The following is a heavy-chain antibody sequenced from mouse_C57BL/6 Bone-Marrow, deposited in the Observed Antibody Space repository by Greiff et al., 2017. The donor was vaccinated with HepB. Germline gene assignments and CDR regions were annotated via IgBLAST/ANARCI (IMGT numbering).Heavy chain of an antibody. J-gene: IGHJ2*01. CDR1: GYTFTSYT. CDR2: INPSSGYT. Sequence: VQLQQSGAELARPGASVKMPCKASGYTFTSYTMHWVKQRPGQGLEWIGYINPSSGYTKYNQKFKGKATLTADKSSSTAYMQLSSLTSEDSAVYYCAFYDYDYFDYWGQGTTLTVSS. CDR3: AFYDYDYFDY. V-gene: IGHV1-4*01. D-gene: IGHD2-4*01.